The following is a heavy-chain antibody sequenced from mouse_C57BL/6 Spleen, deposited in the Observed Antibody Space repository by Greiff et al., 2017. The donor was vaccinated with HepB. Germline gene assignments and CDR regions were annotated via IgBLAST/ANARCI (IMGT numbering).Heavy chain of an antibody. CDR1: GYAFSSYW. CDR2: IYPGDGDT. D-gene: IGHD2-2*01. Sequence: QVQLQQPGAELVKPGASVKISCKASGYAFSSYWMNWVKQRPGKGLEWIGQIYPGDGDTNYNGKFKGTATLTADKSSSTAYMQLSSLTSEDSAVYFCARSYGYDAIYAMDYWGQGTSVTVSS. V-gene: IGHV1-80*01. J-gene: IGHJ4*01. CDR3: ARSYGYDAIYAMDY.